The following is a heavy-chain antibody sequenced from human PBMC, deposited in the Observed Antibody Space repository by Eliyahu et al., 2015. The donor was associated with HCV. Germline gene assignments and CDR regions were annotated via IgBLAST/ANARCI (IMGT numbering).Heavy chain of an antibody. D-gene: IGHD6-13*01. CDR2: IYYSGTGTT. Sequence: QVQLQESGPGLVKPSETLSLTCTVSGGSVINYYWSWIRRPPGKGLEWIGYIYYSGTGTTKYNPSLRGRVTISLDTSKNQFSLKLSSVTATDTAVYYCAGERNIGAQEEMDVWGQGTTVTVSS. J-gene: IGHJ6*02. CDR3: AGERNIGAQEEMDV. V-gene: IGHV4-59*02. CDR1: GGSVINYY.